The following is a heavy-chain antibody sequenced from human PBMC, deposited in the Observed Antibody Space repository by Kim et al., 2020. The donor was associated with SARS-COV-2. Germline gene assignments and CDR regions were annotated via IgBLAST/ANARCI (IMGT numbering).Heavy chain of an antibody. CDR1: GFTFSSYA. J-gene: IGHJ4*02. CDR3: AKALITMLEWPLFDY. D-gene: IGHD3-10*02. CDR2: ISGSGGST. V-gene: IGHV3-23*01. Sequence: GGSLRLSCAASGFTFSSYAMSWVRQAPGKGLEWVSAISGSGGSTYYADSVKGRFTLSRDNSKNTLYLQMNSLRAEDTAVYYCAKALITMLEWPLFDYWGQGTLVTVSS.